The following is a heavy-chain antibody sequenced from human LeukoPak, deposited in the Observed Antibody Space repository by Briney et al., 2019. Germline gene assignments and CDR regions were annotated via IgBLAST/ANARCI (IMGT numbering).Heavy chain of an antibody. CDR2: IYSGGST. V-gene: IGHV3-53*04. CDR1: GFTVSSNY. CDR3: ARGPRGSGSYYNYYYYGMDV. D-gene: IGHD3-10*01. J-gene: IGHJ6*02. Sequence: GGSLRLSCAASGFTVSSNYMSWVRQAPGKGLEWVSVIYSGGSTYYADSVKGRFTISRHNSKNTLYLQMNSLRAEDTAVYYCARGPRGSGSYYNYYYYGMDVWGQGATVTVSS.